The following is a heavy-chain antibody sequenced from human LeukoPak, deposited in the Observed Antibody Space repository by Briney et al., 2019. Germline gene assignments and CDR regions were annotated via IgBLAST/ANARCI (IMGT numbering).Heavy chain of an antibody. CDR1: GYTFTRYY. CDR3: AREVGYCSSTSCRGYYFDY. Sequence: EASVKVSFKASGYTFTRYYMHWVRQAPGQGLEWMGWISAYNGNTNYAQKLQGRVTMTTDTSTSTAYMELRSLRSDDTAVYYCAREVGYCSSTSCRGYYFDYWGQGTLVTVSS. J-gene: IGHJ4*02. CDR2: ISAYNGNT. D-gene: IGHD2-2*01. V-gene: IGHV1-18*04.